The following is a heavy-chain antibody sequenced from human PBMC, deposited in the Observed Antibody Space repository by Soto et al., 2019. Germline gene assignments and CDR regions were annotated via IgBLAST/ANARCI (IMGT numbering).Heavy chain of an antibody. V-gene: IGHV3-9*01. CDR1: RFTFDDYA. Sequence: PGGSLRLSCAASRFTFDDYAMHWVLQAPGKGLEWVSGISWNSGSIGYADSVKGRFTISRDNAKNSLYLQMNSLRAEDTALYYCAKVLRLGELSTIDYCGQGTLVTVSS. J-gene: IGHJ4*02. D-gene: IGHD3-16*02. CDR2: ISWNSGSI. CDR3: AKVLRLGELSTIDY.